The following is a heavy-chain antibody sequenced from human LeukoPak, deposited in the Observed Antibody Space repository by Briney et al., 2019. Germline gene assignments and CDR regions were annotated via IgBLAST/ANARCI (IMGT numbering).Heavy chain of an antibody. V-gene: IGHV3-23*01. CDR2: ISGSSGHT. CDR1: GLTFSSYA. CDR3: AKVGFSEMEWLLYSDH. D-gene: IGHD3-3*01. J-gene: IGHJ4*02. Sequence: GSPRLSCAASGLTFSSYAMSWVCQAPGKGLEWVSAISGSSGHTYYADSVKGRFTISRDNSKNTLYLQMNSLRAEDTAVYYCAKVGFSEMEWLLYSDHWGGGSLATVSS.